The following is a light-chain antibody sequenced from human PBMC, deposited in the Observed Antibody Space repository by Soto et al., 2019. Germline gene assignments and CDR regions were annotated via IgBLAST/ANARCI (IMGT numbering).Light chain of an antibody. CDR2: VAS. CDR1: QSVSSY. J-gene: IGKJ5*01. Sequence: EIVLTHSPVTVSLYPGERATLSCRASQSVSSYLAWYQQKPGQAPRLLIYVASNRATGIPDRFSGSGSGTDFTLTISRVETEDFAVYYCQQYGSPPITFGQGTRLEIK. V-gene: IGKV3-20*01. CDR3: QQYGSPPIT.